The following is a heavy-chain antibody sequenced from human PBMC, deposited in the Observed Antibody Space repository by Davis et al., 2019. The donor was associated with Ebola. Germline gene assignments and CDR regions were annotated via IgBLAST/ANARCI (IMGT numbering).Heavy chain of an antibody. J-gene: IGHJ4*02. CDR3: AKNPHLSLYFDY. Sequence: PGGSLRLSCAASGFTLSGYDMNWVRQAPGKGLQWVAVIWDDGSNKYYADSVKGRFTISRDNSKNTLYLQMNSLRAEDTAVYYCAKNPHLSLYFDYWGQGTLVTVSS. V-gene: IGHV3-33*06. CDR2: IWDDGSNK. CDR1: GFTLSGYD. D-gene: IGHD3-16*02.